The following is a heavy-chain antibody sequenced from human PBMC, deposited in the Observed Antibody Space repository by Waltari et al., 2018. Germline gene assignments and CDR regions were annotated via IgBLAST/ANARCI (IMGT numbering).Heavy chain of an antibody. CDR3: ARLSYHIVTGYGWFDP. CDR1: GGSIRSASYY. V-gene: IGHV4-39*01. Sequence: QLQLQESGPGLVKPSETLSLTCTVSGGSIRSASYYWGWIRQPPGKGREWIGIISYSGSTYYNPSLKSRVTISVDTSKNQFSLKLSSVTAADTAVYYCARLSYHIVTGYGWFDPWGLGTLVTVSS. CDR2: ISYSGST. D-gene: IGHD3-9*01. J-gene: IGHJ5*02.